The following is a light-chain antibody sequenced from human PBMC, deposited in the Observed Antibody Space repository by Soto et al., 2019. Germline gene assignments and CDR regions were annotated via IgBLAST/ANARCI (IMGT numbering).Light chain of an antibody. V-gene: IGKV3-15*01. J-gene: IGKJ5*01. CDR2: GAS. CDR1: QSVGNH. CDR3: QQYKNWPTIT. Sequence: EIVMTQSPATLSVSPGGRATLSCRASQSVGNHLAWYQQKPGQAPRLLXYGASNRANGVPARFSGSGSGTEFALTISSLQSEDFALYYCQQYKNWPTITFGQGTRLEIK.